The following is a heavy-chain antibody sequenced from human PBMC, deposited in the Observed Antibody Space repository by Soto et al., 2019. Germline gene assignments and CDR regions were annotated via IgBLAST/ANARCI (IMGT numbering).Heavy chain of an antibody. CDR1: GFPLSTSGVG. D-gene: IGHD2-15*01. CDR2: IYWDDDK. V-gene: IGHV2-5*02. CDR3: AHRRRGSYFDY. J-gene: IGHJ4*02. Sequence: QITLKESGPTLVKPTQTLTLTCTFSGFPLSTSGVGVGWIRQPPGKALERLALIYWDDDKRTSPSLKSRLTITKDASKNQAVLTMTTMDPVDTATYYCAHRRRGSYFDYWGQGTLVTVSS.